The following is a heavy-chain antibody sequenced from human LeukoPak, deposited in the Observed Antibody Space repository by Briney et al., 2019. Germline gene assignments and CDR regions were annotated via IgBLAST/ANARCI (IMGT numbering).Heavy chain of an antibody. CDR3: ARICHYGSGSYYNPIDY. V-gene: IGHV2-70*11. D-gene: IGHD3-10*01. CDR1: GFSLSTSGMC. J-gene: IGHJ4*02. CDR2: IDWDDDK. Sequence: SGPALVKPTQTLTLTCTFSGFSLSTSGMCVSWIRQPPGKALEWLARIDWDDDKYYSTSLKTRLTISKDTSKDQVVLTMTNMDPVDTATYYCARICHYGSGSYYNPIDYWGQGTLVTVSS.